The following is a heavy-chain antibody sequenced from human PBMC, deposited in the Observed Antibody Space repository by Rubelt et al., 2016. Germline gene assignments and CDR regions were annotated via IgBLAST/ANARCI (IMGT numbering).Heavy chain of an antibody. J-gene: IGHJ6*02. CDR3: AREGDYYYGMDV. V-gene: IGHV1-2*06. D-gene: IGHD3-16*01. CDR1: GYTFTGYY. Sequence: QVQLVQSGAEVKKPGASVKVSCTASGYTFTGYYMHWVRQAPGHGLEWMGRINPTRGGTNYAQKFQGRVTMTRDTSISTAYMELSRLRSDDTAVYYCAREGDYYYGMDVWGQGTTVTVSS. CDR2: INPTRGGT.